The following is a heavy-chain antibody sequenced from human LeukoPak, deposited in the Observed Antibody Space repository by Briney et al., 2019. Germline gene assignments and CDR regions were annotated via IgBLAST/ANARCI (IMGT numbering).Heavy chain of an antibody. CDR3: ARAEYNWNDVFGNYYYYGMDV. J-gene: IGHJ6*02. V-gene: IGHV1-8*01. D-gene: IGHD1-1*01. CDR1: GYTLTSYD. Sequence: EASVKVSCKASGYTLTSYDINWVRQATGQGLEWMGWMNPNSGNTGYAQKFQGRVTMTRNTSISTAYMELSSLRSEDTAVYYCARAEYNWNDVFGNYYYYGMDVWGQGTTVTVSS. CDR2: MNPNSGNT.